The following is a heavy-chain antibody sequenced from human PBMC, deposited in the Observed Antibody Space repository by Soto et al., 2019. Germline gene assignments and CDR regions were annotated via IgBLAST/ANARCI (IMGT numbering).Heavy chain of an antibody. CDR2: IYYSGGT. D-gene: IGHD2-15*01. V-gene: IGHV4-31*01. Sequence: QVQLQESGPGLVKPSQTLSLTCTVSGGSISSGGYYWSWIRQHPGKGLEWIGYIYYSGGTYYNPSLTXXVXLXXDTSRYQFSLKLCSVTAADSAVYYCPREADIVVDVWGHGITVTVSS. CDR3: PREADIVVDV. CDR1: GGSISSGGYY. J-gene: IGHJ6*02.